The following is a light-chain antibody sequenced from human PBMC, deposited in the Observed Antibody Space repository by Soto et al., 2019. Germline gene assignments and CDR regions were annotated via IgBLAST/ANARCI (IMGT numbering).Light chain of an antibody. V-gene: IGLV2-14*01. CDR3: VSYATSTTPYV. Sequence: QSALTQPASVSGSPGQSITISCTATSSDVGSFNYVSWYQHHPGKAPKLMIYEVTSRPSGVSNRFSGSKSGNTASLTISGLQAEEEADYYCVSYATSTTPYVLGSGNKVTV. CDR2: EVT. J-gene: IGLJ1*01. CDR1: SSDVGSFNY.